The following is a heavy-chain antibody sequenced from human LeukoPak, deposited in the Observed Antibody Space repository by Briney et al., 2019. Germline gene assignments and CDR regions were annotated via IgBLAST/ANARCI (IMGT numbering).Heavy chain of an antibody. CDR1: GFTFSSYS. J-gene: IGHJ6*02. D-gene: IGHD2-21*02. Sequence: GGSLRLSCAASGFTFSSYSMNWVRQAPGKGLEWVAVISYDGSNKYVDSVRGRFTISRDNSKNTLYVQMNSLRAEDTAVYYCARDRRGLVTAIGGGHYYYYGMDVWGQGTTVTVSS. CDR3: ARDRRGLVTAIGGGHYYYYGMDV. CDR2: ISYDGSNK. V-gene: IGHV3-30*03.